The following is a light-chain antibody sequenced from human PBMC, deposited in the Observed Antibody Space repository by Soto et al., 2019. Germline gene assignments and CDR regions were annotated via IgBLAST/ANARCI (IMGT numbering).Light chain of an antibody. J-gene: IGLJ3*02. CDR2: SHN. CDR1: SSNMGTNT. V-gene: IGLV1-44*01. Sequence: QSVLTQPPSASGTPGQRVTISCSGSSSNMGTNTVNSYQQLPRAAPKLLIYSHNQRPSGVPDRFSVSKSRTSGSLAITGLQFQDEADYYCAAWDGSLNHILFGGGTKLTVL. CDR3: AAWDGSLNHIL.